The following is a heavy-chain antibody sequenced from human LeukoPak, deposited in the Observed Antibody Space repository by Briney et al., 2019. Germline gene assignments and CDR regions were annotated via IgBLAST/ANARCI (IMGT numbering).Heavy chain of an antibody. CDR1: GFTFSEYN. J-gene: IGHJ4*02. Sequence: GSLRLSFAASGFTFSEYNMHWVRQAPGKGLEYVSAISTNGGSTYYANSVKGRFTISRDDPKNTLDLQMGSLRPEDMAVYYCARGFRYYGSGIDYWGQGTLVTVSS. CDR3: ARGFRYYGSGIDY. CDR2: ISTNGGST. D-gene: IGHD3-10*01. V-gene: IGHV3-64*01.